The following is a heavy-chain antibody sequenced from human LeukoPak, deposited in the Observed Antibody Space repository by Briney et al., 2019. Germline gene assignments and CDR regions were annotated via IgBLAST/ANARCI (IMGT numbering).Heavy chain of an antibody. V-gene: IGHV3-20*04. CDR3: ARDGSGYYYGYYYYMDV. CDR2: INWNGGST. CDR1: GFTFDDYG. D-gene: IGHD3-22*01. Sequence: PGGSLRLSCAAFGFTFDDYGMSWVRQAPGKGLEWVSGINWNGGSTGYADSVKGRFTISRDNAKNSLYLQMNSLRAEDTALYYCARDGSGYYYGYYYYMDVWGKGTTVTVSS. J-gene: IGHJ6*03.